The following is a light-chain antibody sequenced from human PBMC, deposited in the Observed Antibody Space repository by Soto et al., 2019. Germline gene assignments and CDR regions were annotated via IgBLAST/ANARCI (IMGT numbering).Light chain of an antibody. CDR3: QEYSKSPRFT. CDR2: AAS. J-gene: IGKJ3*01. V-gene: IGKV3-15*01. Sequence: EIVVTQSPGILSVSPGDRATLSCRASQSVGRNLALYQQKPGQAPTLLIYAASTSATGLPARFSGSGSGTDFNLTISSLQSEDFAVYYYQEYSKSPRFTLGPGTRVDIK. CDR1: QSVGRN.